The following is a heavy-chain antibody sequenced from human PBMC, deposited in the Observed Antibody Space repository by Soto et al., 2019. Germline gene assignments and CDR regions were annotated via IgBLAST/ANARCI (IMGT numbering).Heavy chain of an antibody. J-gene: IGHJ5*02. V-gene: IGHV1-2*02. CDR1: GDTFTDSS. D-gene: IGHD5-12*01. CDR2: INLNSGDT. CDR3: ARDLGGYDLYGPDT. Sequence: ASVKVSCKTSGDTFTDSSMHWVRQAPGQGLEWMGWINLNSGDTNYAEKFRGRVTMARDTSIITAYMELTRLKSDDTAVYYCARDLGGYDLYGPDTWGQGTLVTVSS.